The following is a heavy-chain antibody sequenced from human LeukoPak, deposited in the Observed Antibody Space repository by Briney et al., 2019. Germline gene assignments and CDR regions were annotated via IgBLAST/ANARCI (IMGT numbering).Heavy chain of an antibody. J-gene: IGHJ6*03. CDR1: GFTFSNYG. CDR2: IRYDGSNK. Sequence: GGSLRLSCAASGFTFSNYGMHWVRQAPGKGLEWVAFIRYDGSNKYYADSVKGRFTISRDNSKNTLYLQMNRLRAEDTAVYYCAKGYDDYGVWYYYYMDVWGKGTTVTVSS. CDR3: AKGYDDYGVWYYYYMDV. D-gene: IGHD4-17*01. V-gene: IGHV3-30*02.